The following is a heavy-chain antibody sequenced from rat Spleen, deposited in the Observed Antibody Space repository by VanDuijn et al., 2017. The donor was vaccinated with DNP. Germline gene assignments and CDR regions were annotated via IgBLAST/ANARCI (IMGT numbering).Heavy chain of an antibody. Sequence: EVQLVESGGGLVQPGRSMKLSCAASGFTFSSFPMAWVRQAPTKGLEWVATISTSGGSTYYRDSVKGRFTISRDNAKSTLYLQMNSLRSEDTATYYCTRDLTTPGDWGQGVMVTVSS. V-gene: IGHV5-46*01. CDR1: GFTFSSFP. J-gene: IGHJ2*01. D-gene: IGHD1-4*01. CDR3: TRDLTTPGD. CDR2: ISTSGGST.